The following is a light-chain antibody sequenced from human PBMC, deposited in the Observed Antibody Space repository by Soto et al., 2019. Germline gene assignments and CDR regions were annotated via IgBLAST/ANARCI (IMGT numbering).Light chain of an antibody. V-gene: IGLV4-69*01. J-gene: IGLJ3*02. CDR3: QTWGTAIRV. CDR2: LNSDGSH. Sequence: QLVLTQSPSASASLGASVKLTCTLSSGHNNYAIAWHQQQPEKGPRFLMNLNSDGSHTKGDGIPDRFSGSSSGAERYLTISSLQPEDEADYYCQTWGTAIRVFGGGTQLTVL. CDR1: SGHNNYA.